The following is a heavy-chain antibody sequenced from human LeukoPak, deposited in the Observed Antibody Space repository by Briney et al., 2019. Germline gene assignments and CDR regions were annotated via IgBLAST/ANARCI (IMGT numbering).Heavy chain of an antibody. V-gene: IGHV4-59*08. CDR3: ARHMAGAANFDY. D-gene: IGHD6-19*01. Sequence: SETLSLTCSVSGGSITSYYWSWIRQPPGKGLEWIGFISYRGSTNHNPSLKSRVTISVDTSKNQFSLNLSSVTAADTAVYYCARHMAGAANFDYWGQGTLVTVSS. CDR1: GGSITSYY. CDR2: ISYRGST. J-gene: IGHJ4*02.